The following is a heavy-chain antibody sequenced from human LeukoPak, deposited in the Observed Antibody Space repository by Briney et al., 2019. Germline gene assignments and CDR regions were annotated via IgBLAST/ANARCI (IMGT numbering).Heavy chain of an antibody. J-gene: IGHJ1*01. Sequence: ASVKLSCKASGYTFTSYGINWVRQAPGQGLEWMGLLSVYNGSTNYAQKLQGRVTMTTDTSNNTAYMELRSLRSDDTAVYYCARGEFRGAFQAREYFHHWGQGTLVTVSS. V-gene: IGHV1-18*01. D-gene: IGHD3-10*01. CDR1: GYTFTSYG. CDR3: ARGEFRGAFQAREYFHH. CDR2: LSVYNGST.